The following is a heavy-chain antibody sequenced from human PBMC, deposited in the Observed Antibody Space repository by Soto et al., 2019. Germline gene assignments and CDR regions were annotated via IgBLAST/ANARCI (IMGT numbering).Heavy chain of an antibody. V-gene: IGHV1-8*01. CDR1: GYTFTSYD. D-gene: IGHD6-13*01. CDR2: MNPNSGNT. Sequence: ASVKVSCKASGYTFTSYDINWVRQATGQGLEWMGWMNPNSGNTGYSQKFQGRVTITRDTSASTAYMELSSLRSEDTAVYYCVRDADPGIAAAGKYNWFDPWGQGTLVTVSS. J-gene: IGHJ5*02. CDR3: VRDADPGIAAAGKYNWFDP.